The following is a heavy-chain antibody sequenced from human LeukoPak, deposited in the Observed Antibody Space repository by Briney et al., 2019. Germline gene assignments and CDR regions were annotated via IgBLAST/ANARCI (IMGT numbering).Heavy chain of an antibody. CDR2: IYHSGST. D-gene: IGHD6-19*01. V-gene: IGHV4-38-2*01. Sequence: SETLSLTCAVSGYSISNGYYWGWIRQPPGKGLEWIGSIYHSGSTYYNPSLKSRVTISVDTSKNQFSLKLRAVTARDTAGIDSARLRRGIAVAGSRFDYWGQGTLVTVS. CDR1: GYSISNGYY. CDR3: ARLRRGIAVAGSRFDY. J-gene: IGHJ4*02.